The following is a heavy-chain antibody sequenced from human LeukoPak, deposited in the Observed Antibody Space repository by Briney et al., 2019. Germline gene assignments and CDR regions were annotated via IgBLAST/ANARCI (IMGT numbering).Heavy chain of an antibody. J-gene: IGHJ5*02. D-gene: IGHD3-10*01. CDR2: INPSGGST. CDR1: GYTFTSYY. V-gene: IGHV1-46*01. CDR3: ARNFGSGAFDP. Sequence: ASVKVSCKASGYTFTSYYMHWVRQAPGQGLEWMGIINPSGGSTSYAQKFQGRVTMTRDTSTSTVYMELSSLRSEDTTIYYCARNFGSGAFDPWAREPWSPSPQ.